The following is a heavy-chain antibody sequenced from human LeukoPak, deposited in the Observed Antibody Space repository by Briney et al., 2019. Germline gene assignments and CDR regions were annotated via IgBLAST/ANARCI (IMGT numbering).Heavy chain of an antibody. J-gene: IGHJ6*04. CDR1: GFTFSDYA. V-gene: IGHV3-23*01. CDR2: ISGSGGNV. CDR3: AKVVSWSGFPMDV. Sequence: GGSLRLSCAASGFTFSDYAMTWVRLAPGKGLEWVSAISGSGGNVYYADSVRGRLIISRDNSKDTLYLQVNSLRAEDTAVYYCAKVVSWSGFPMDVWGKGTTVTVSS. D-gene: IGHD3-3*01.